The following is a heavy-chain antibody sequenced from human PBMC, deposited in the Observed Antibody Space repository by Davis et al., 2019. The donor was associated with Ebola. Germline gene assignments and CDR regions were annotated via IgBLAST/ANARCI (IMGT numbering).Heavy chain of an antibody. J-gene: IGHJ3*02. D-gene: IGHD6-13*01. CDR1: GYTFSGDY. CDR2: INPKSGGT. Sequence: ASVKVSCKASGYTFSGDYMHWVRQAPGQGLEWMGWINPKSGGTNYAEKFQGRVTMTRDTSINTAYMELTSLRSDYTAVYYCASSTGYRISWGAYEIWGQGTMLTVSS. CDR3: ASSTGYRISWGAYEI. V-gene: IGHV1-2*02.